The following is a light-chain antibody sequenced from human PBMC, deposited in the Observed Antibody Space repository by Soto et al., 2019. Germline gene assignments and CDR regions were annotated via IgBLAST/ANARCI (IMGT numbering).Light chain of an antibody. CDR1: QSVNSR. J-gene: IGKJ5*01. V-gene: IGKV3-20*01. CDR2: GAS. Sequence: EIPFTQSPVTLALSPGQRSTLSYRASQSVNSRLAWYQHKPGQAPGLLISGASNRASGIPARFSAWGSGTDFTLTISRVDPADFAFYYCQQYFNSPITFGQGTRLEIK. CDR3: QQYFNSPIT.